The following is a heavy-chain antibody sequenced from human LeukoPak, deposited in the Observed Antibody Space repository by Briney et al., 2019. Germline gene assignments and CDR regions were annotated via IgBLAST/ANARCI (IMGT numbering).Heavy chain of an antibody. CDR2: INPNSGDT. Sequence: ASVKVSCKASGYTGTGYDMHWVRQAPRQGLEWMGWINPNSGDTNYAQTFQGRVTMTRDTSISTAYMELSSLRSDDTAVYYCARGGTYPQIYFDYWDQGTLVTVSS. CDR3: ARGGTYPQIYFDY. V-gene: IGHV1-2*02. CDR1: GYTGTGYD. J-gene: IGHJ4*02.